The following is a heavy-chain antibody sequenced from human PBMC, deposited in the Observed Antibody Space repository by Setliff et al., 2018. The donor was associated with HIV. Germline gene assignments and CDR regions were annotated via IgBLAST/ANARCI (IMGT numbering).Heavy chain of an antibody. CDR3: ARDQRAYNWNDAVFYYYGLDV. V-gene: IGHV1-69*10. D-gene: IGHD1-20*01. J-gene: IGHJ6*02. CDR1: GGTFSSYA. Sequence: ASVKVSCKASGGTFSSYAISWVRQAPGQGLEWMGGIIPMLDIANYAQKFQGRVTITADESTSTAYMELSSLGSEDTAVYYCARDQRAYNWNDAVFYYYGLDVWGQGTTVTVSS. CDR2: IIPMLDIA.